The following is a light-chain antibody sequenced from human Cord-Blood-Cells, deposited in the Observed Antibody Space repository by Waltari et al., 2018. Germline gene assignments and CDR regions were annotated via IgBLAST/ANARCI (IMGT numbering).Light chain of an antibody. Sequence: DIQMTQSPSPVSASVGDRVTITCRESQSISSDLNWYQQKPGKAPKLLIYAASSLKSGVPSRISGSGAGTDFTLTISSLQPEDFATYYGQQSYSTPLWTFGQGTKVDIK. V-gene: IGKV1-39*01. CDR2: AAS. J-gene: IGKJ1*01. CDR1: QSISSD. CDR3: QQSYSTPLWT.